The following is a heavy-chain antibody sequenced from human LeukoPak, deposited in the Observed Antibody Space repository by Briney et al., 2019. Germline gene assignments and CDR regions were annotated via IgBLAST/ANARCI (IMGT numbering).Heavy chain of an antibody. J-gene: IGHJ2*01. Sequence: PGGSLRLSCAASGFTFSFYAMSWVRQAPGKGLEWVAGITSSGNTTYYADPVKGRFTISRDNSRNILYLQMNSLRAEDTAIYYCAKDFGGSDYGWYFDLWGRGTVVTVSS. V-gene: IGHV3-23*01. CDR1: GFTFSFYA. CDR2: ITSSGNTT. CDR3: AKDFGGSDYGWYFDL. D-gene: IGHD1-26*01.